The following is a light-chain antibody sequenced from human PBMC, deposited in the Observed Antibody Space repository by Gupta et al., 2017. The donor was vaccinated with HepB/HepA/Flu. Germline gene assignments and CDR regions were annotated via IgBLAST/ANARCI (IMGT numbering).Light chain of an antibody. CDR1: SSNIGAGYD. CDR2: DNN. J-gene: IGLJ2*01. Sequence: VLTQPPSVSGAPGQRGTISCPGSSSNIGAGYDVHWYQQLPGTAPKLLIYDNNNRPSGVPDRFSGSKSDTSASLAITGLQAEDEADYYCQSYDIRLSSPVVFGGGTKLTVL. V-gene: IGLV1-40*01. CDR3: QSYDIRLSSPVV.